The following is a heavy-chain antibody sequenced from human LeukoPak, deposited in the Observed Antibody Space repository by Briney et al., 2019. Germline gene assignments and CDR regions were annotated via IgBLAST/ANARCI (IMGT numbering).Heavy chain of an antibody. CDR1: GYTFTSYY. CDR2: INPSGGST. Sequence: ASVKVSCKASGYTFTSYYMHWVRQAPGQVLEWMGIINPSGGSTSYAQKFQGRVTMTRDTSTSTVYMELSSLRSEDTAVYYCARECGSGSSCRSFDYWGQGTLVTVSS. V-gene: IGHV1-46*01. D-gene: IGHD3-10*01. J-gene: IGHJ4*02. CDR3: ARECGSGSSCRSFDY.